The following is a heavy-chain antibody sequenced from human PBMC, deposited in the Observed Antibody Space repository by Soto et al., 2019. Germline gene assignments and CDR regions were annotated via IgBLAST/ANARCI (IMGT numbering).Heavy chain of an antibody. Sequence: GGSLRLSCAASGFTFSNAWMSWVRQAPGKGLEWVGRTKSKTDGGTTDYAAPVKGRFTISRDDSKNTLYLQMNSLKTEDTAVYYCTSGEWELYYYYYGVDVWGQGTTVTVSS. D-gene: IGHD1-26*01. V-gene: IGHV3-15*01. J-gene: IGHJ6*02. CDR3: TSGEWELYYYYYGVDV. CDR1: GFTFSNAW. CDR2: TKSKTDGGTT.